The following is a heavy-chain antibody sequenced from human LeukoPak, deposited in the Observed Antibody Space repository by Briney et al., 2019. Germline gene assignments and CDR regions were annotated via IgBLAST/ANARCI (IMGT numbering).Heavy chain of an antibody. J-gene: IGHJ4*02. V-gene: IGHV3-21*01. CDR2: IRSSSSNV. D-gene: IGHD3-10*01. CDR3: ARDPILVDGWGSFDY. CDR1: GFTFSLYS. Sequence: GGSLRLSCAASGFTFSLYSMNWVRQAPGKGLEWVSSIRSSSSNVYYTNSVKGRFTISRDNAKNSLYLQMNSLRAEDTAVYYCARDPILVDGWGSFDYWGQGTMVTVSS.